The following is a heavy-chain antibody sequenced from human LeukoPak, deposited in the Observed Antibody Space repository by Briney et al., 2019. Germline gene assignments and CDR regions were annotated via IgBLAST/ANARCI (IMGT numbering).Heavy chain of an antibody. V-gene: IGHV4-59*01. Sequence: SETLSLTCTVSGGSISSFYWSWIRQPPGKGLEWIGYIFYSGATDYNPSLKSRVTILVDTSKNQFSLKLNSVTATDTAVYYCARGVFPRTTLFDYWGQGTLVTVSS. CDR1: GGSISSFY. CDR3: ARGVFPRTTLFDY. CDR2: IFYSGAT. D-gene: IGHD6-6*01. J-gene: IGHJ4*02.